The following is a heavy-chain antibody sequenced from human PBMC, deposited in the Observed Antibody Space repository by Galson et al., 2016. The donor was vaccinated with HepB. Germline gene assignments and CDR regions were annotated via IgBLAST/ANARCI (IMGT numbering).Heavy chain of an antibody. CDR3: ARVAVTGNYYYYGVDV. Sequence: CAISGDSVSSNSAAWNWIRQSPSRDLEWLGRTYYRSKWYNDYAVSVKSRITINPDTSKNQFSLQLSSVTPEDTAVYYCARVAVTGNYYYYGVDVWGQGTTVTVSS. J-gene: IGHJ6*02. CDR1: GDSVSSNSAA. CDR2: TYYRSKWYN. V-gene: IGHV6-1*01. D-gene: IGHD6-19*01.